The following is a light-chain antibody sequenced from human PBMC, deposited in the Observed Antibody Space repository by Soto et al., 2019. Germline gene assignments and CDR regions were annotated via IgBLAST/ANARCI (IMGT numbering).Light chain of an antibody. CDR1: TGAVTSGHY. CDR3: LLYYSGARPV. J-gene: IGLJ7*01. V-gene: IGLV7-46*01. Sequence: QAVVTQEPSLTVSPGGTVTLTCDSSTGAVTSGHYPYWFQQKPGQAPRTLIYDTSNKHSWTPARFSGSLLGGKAALTLSGAQPEDEADYYCLLYYSGARPVFGGGTQLTVL. CDR2: DTS.